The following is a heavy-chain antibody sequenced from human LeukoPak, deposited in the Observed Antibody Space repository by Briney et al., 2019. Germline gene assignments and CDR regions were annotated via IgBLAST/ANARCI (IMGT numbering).Heavy chain of an antibody. CDR3: ARSDDVPMYYDFWSTQSPPGMDV. CDR1: GFTFSSYS. J-gene: IGHJ6*04. V-gene: IGHV3-21*01. CDR2: ISSSSSYI. Sequence: PGGSLRLSCAASGFTFSSYSMNWVRQAPGKGLEWVSSISSSSSYIYYADSVKGRFTISRDNAKNSLYLQMNSLRAEDTAVYYCARSDDVPMYYDFWSTQSPPGMDVWGKGTTVTVSS. D-gene: IGHD3-3*01.